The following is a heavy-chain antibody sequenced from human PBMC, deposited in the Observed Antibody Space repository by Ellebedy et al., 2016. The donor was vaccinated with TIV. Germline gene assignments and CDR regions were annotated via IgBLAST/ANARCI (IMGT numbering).Heavy chain of an antibody. D-gene: IGHD5-24*01. V-gene: IGHV3-49*03. CDR2: IRSNAFGGST. J-gene: IGHJ4*02. CDR1: GFTFGDYA. CDR3: SRGHLEMATTFDN. Sequence: PGGSLRLSCTASGFTFGDYAMTWFRQAPGKGLEWVGFIRSNAFGGSTEYAASVKGRFTVSRDDSKSIAYLQMNSLKTEDTAVYYCSRGHLEMATTFDNWGQGTLVTVSS.